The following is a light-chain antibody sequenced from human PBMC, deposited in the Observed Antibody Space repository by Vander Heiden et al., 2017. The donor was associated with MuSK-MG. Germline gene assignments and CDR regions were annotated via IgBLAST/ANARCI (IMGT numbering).Light chain of an antibody. CDR1: SSNIGAGYD. V-gene: IGLV1-40*01. CDR2: VNS. J-gene: IGLJ2*01. CDR3: QSYDSSLSTSV. Sequence: QSVLTPPPSVSGAPGQRVTISCTGSSSNIGAGYDVHWYQQLPGTAPKILIYVNSNRPSGVPDRFSGSKSGASASLAITGLQAEDEADYYCQSYDSSLSTSVFGGGTKLTVL.